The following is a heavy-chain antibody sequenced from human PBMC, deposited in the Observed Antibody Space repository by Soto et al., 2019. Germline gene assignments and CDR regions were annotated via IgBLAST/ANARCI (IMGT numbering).Heavy chain of an antibody. V-gene: IGHV3-23*01. CDR2: ISGSGGSR. CDR3: AKDIRQAGSCLDY. J-gene: IGHJ4*02. CDR1: GFTFSSYA. D-gene: IGHD2-15*01. Sequence: SLRLSCAASGFTFSSYAMSGVRQVPGKGLEWVSTISGSGGSRYYADSVEGRFTISRDNSKNTLYLQMNSLRAEDTAAYYCAKDIRQAGSCLDYWGQGTLVTVSS.